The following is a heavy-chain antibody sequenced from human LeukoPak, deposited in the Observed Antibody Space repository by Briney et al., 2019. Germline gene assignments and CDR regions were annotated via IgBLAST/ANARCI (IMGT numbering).Heavy chain of an antibody. J-gene: IGHJ3*02. Sequence: PSETLSLTWAVYGGSFSGYYWSWIRQPPVKGLEWIGEINHSGSTNYNPSLKSQVTISVDTSKNQFSLKLSSVTAADTAVYYCARGLLLHSIWGQGTMVTVSS. V-gene: IGHV4-34*01. CDR2: INHSGST. CDR1: GGSFSGYY. D-gene: IGHD3-22*01. CDR3: ARGLLLHSI.